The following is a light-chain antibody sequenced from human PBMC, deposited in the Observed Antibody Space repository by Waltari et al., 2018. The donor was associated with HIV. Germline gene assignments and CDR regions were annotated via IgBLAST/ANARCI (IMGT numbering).Light chain of an antibody. J-gene: IGKJ3*01. CDR3: QQAHSDQFT. Sequence: DIQMTQSPSSVSASVGDRVNITCRASHDIGNWLGWYQQRPGEAPKLLIYATFNLQRGVPSRFAGSGSGTNFTLTITSLQPEDLGTYYCQQAHSDQFTFGPGTKVSVK. V-gene: IGKV1-12*01. CDR2: ATF. CDR1: HDIGNW.